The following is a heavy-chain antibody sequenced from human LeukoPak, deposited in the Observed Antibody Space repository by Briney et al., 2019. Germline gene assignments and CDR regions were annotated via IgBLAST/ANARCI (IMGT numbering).Heavy chain of an antibody. Sequence: SETLSLTCAVYGGSFGGYYWSWIRQPPGKGLEWIGEINHSGSTNYNPSLKSRVTISVDTSKNQFSLKLSSVTAADTAVYYCARGKNYDFWSGYIYYFDYWGQGTLVTVSS. D-gene: IGHD3-3*01. CDR1: GGSFGGYY. CDR2: INHSGST. CDR3: ARGKNYDFWSGYIYYFDY. J-gene: IGHJ4*02. V-gene: IGHV4-34*01.